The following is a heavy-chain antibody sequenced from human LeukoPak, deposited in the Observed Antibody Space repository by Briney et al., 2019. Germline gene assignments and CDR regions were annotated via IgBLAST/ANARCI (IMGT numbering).Heavy chain of an antibody. CDR1: GYTFTNYY. V-gene: IGHV1-2*02. CDR3: ARVARLDY. CDR2: INPKSGGT. J-gene: IGHJ4*02. Sequence: GASVKVSCKASGYTFTNYYIHWVRQAPGQGLQWMGWINPKSGGTNYAQNFQGRVTMTRDTSISTAYMELSSLRSEDTAVYYCARVARLDYWGQGTLVTVSS.